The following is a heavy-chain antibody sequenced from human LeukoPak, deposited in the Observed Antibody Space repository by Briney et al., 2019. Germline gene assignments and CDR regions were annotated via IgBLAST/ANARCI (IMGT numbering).Heavy chain of an antibody. CDR1: GASIRSSSYY. CDR2: IYYSGTT. D-gene: IGHD1/OR15-1a*01. Sequence: SETLSLTCTVSGASIRSSSYYWGWIRQPPGKGLEWIGSIYYSGTTYYNPSLKSRVTISVDTSKNQFSLKLSSVTAADTAVYYCARLSWNKAEDYWGQGTLVTVSS. J-gene: IGHJ4*02. CDR3: ARLSWNKAEDY. V-gene: IGHV4-39*01.